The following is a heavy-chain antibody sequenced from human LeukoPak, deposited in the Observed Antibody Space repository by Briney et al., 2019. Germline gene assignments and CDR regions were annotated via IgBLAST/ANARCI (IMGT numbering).Heavy chain of an antibody. V-gene: IGHV5-51*01. D-gene: IGHD2-2*01. Sequence: GESLRISCKGSGYSFTSYWIGWVRQMPGKGLEWMGIIYPGDSDTRYSPSFQGQVTISADKSISTAYLQWSSLKASDTAMYYCARRKGCSSTSCYAVDYWGQGTLVTVSS. CDR1: GYSFTSYW. J-gene: IGHJ4*02. CDR3: ARRKGCSSTSCYAVDY. CDR2: IYPGDSDT.